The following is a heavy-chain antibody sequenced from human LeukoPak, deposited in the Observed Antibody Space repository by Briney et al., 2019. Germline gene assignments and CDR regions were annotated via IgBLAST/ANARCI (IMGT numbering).Heavy chain of an antibody. CDR2: IYHSGST. Sequence: SETLSLTCTVSGYSISSGYYWGWIRQPPGKGLEWIGSIYHSGSTYYNPSLKSRVTISVDTSKNQFSLKLSSVTAADTAVYYCAREATMVRGVISGWFDPWGQGTLVTVSS. J-gene: IGHJ5*02. D-gene: IGHD3-10*01. CDR1: GYSISSGYY. V-gene: IGHV4-38-2*02. CDR3: AREATMVRGVISGWFDP.